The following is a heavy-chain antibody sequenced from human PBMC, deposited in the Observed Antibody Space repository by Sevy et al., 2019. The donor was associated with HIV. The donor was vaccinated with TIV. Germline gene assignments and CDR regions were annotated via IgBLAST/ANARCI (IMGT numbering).Heavy chain of an antibody. CDR2: INHSGST. J-gene: IGHJ6*02. D-gene: IGHD6-13*01. CDR1: GGSFSGYY. Sequence: SETLSLTCAVYGGSFSGYYWSWIRQPPGKGLEWIGEINHSGSTNYNPSLKSRITISVDTSKNQFSLKLSSVTAADTAVYYCARGRTRGNQQPYYYYYGMDVWGQGTTVTVSS. CDR3: ARGRTRGNQQPYYYYYGMDV. V-gene: IGHV4-34*01.